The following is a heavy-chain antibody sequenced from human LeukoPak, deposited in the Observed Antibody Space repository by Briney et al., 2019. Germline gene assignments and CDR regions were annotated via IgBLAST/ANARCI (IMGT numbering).Heavy chain of an antibody. CDR2: ISGYNGNA. V-gene: IGHV1-18*01. CDR3: ARRRTSSGYHFDS. CDR1: GFTFSSYG. D-gene: IGHD3-22*01. Sequence: ASVKVSCTASGFTFSSYGITWVRQAPGQGLEWMGWISGYNGNAKYAQKFQDRVTLTIDTSTNTTYMDLRGLTSDDTAVYYCARRRTSSGYHFDSWGQGTLVTVSS. J-gene: IGHJ4*02.